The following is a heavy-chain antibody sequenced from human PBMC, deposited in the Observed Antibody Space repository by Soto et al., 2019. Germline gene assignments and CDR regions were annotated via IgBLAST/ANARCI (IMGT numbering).Heavy chain of an antibody. CDR2: IRSKANSYAT. CDR1: GFTFSGSA. Sequence: EVQLVESGGGLVQPGGSLKLSCAASGFTFSGSAMHWVRQASGKGLEWVGRIRSKANSYATAYAASVKGRFTISRDDSKNTAYRKMNSLKTEDTAVYYCTSPAAAGTIQTRDYYYYMDVWGKGTTVTVSS. J-gene: IGHJ6*03. V-gene: IGHV3-73*01. D-gene: IGHD6-13*01. CDR3: TSPAAAGTIQTRDYYYYMDV.